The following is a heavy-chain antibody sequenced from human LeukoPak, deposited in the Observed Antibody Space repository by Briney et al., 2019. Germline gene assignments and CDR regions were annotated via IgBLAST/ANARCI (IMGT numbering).Heavy chain of an antibody. Sequence: GASVKVSCKASGYTFTGYYMHWVRQAPGQGLEWMGIINPSGGSTSYAQKFQGRVTMTRGTSTSTVYMELSSLRSEDTAVYYCARGGLRGSDSSWYPYYYGMDVWGQGTTVTVSS. J-gene: IGHJ6*02. D-gene: IGHD6-13*01. CDR2: INPSGGST. V-gene: IGHV1-46*01. CDR1: GYTFTGYY. CDR3: ARGGLRGSDSSWYPYYYGMDV.